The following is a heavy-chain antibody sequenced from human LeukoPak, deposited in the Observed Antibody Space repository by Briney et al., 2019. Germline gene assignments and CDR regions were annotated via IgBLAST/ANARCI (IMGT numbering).Heavy chain of an antibody. CDR2: IKQDGSET. J-gene: IGHJ4*02. Sequence: GGSLRLSCAASGFSFVNHWMSWVRQAPGKGLEWLANIKQDGSETYYLDSVKGRFTVSRDNAKNSLYLQMNTLRAEDTAIYYCARDGVEMATISPYYFDYWGQGTLVTVSS. V-gene: IGHV3-7*01. CDR3: ARDGVEMATISPYYFDY. D-gene: IGHD5-24*01. CDR1: GFSFVNHW.